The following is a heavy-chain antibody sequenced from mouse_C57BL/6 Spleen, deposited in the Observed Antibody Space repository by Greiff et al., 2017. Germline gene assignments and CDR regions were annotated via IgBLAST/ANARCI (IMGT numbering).Heavy chain of an antibody. Sequence: VQLQHSGAELVRPGAPVKLSCKASGYTFTDYYINWVKQRPGQGLEWIARIYPGSGNTYYNEKFKGKATLTAEKSSSTAYMQLSSLTSEDSAVYFCARSYDYWYFDVWGTGTTVTVSS. J-gene: IGHJ1*03. D-gene: IGHD2-3*01. CDR1: GYTFTDYY. CDR3: ARSYDYWYFDV. CDR2: IYPGSGNT. V-gene: IGHV1-76*01.